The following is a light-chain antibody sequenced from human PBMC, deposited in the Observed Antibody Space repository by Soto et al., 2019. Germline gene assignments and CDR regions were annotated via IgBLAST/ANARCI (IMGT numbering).Light chain of an antibody. CDR1: SSDVGGYNY. CDR3: SSYAGSNNLV. J-gene: IGLJ2*01. V-gene: IGLV2-8*01. Sequence: QSALTQPPSASGSPGQSVTISCTGTSSDVGGYNYVSWYQQHPGKAPKLMIYEVSKRPSGFPDRFSGSKSGNTASLTVSGRQAEYEDDYYCSSYAGSNNLVFGGGTKLTVL. CDR2: EVS.